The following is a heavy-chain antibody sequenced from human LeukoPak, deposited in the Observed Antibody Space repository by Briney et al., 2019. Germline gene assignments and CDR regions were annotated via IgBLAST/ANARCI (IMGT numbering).Heavy chain of an antibody. CDR1: GGSISSYY. D-gene: IGHD5-24*01. J-gene: IGHJ3*02. CDR3: ARQWRDGYNYRGNAFDI. Sequence: SETLSLTCTVSGGSISSYYWSWIRQPPGKGLEWIGYIYYSGSTNYNPSLKSRVTISVDTSKNQFSLKLSSVTAADTAVYYCARQWRDGYNYRGNAFDIWGQGTMVTVSS. CDR2: IYYSGST. V-gene: IGHV4-59*08.